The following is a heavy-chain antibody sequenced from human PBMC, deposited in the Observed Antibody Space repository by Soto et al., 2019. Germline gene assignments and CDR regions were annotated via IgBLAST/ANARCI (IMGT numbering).Heavy chain of an antibody. CDR3: ARDPGGFDY. CDR2: ISYDGSNK. CDR1: GFTFSSYA. Sequence: GGSLRLSCAASGFTFSSYAMHWVRQAPGRGLEWVAVISYDGSNKYYADSVKGRFTISRDNSKNTLYLQMNSLRAEDTAVYYCARDPGGFDYWGQGTLVTVSS. J-gene: IGHJ4*02. V-gene: IGHV3-30-3*01. D-gene: IGHD3-10*01.